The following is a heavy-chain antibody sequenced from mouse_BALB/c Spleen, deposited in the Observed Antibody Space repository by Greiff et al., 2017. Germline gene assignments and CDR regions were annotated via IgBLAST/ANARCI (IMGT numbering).Heavy chain of an antibody. J-gene: IGHJ2*01. CDR1: GFNIKDTY. Sequence: EVKLVESGAELVKPGASVKLSCTASGFNIKDTYMHWVKQRPEQGLEWIGRIDPANGNTKYDPKFQGKATITADTSSNTAYLQLSSLTSEDTAVYYCARGDGYYFDYWGQGTTLTVSS. CDR3: ARGDGYYFDY. CDR2: IDPANGNT. D-gene: IGHD2-3*01. V-gene: IGHV14-3*02.